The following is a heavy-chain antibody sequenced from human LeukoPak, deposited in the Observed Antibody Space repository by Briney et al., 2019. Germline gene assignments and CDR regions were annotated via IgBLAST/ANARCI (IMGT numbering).Heavy chain of an antibody. CDR3: ARVIGYDQLDY. V-gene: IGHV4-31*03. CDR1: GGSISSGDYY. D-gene: IGHD5-12*01. J-gene: IGHJ4*02. CDR2: IHYSGST. Sequence: SETPSLTCSVSGGSISSGDYYWSWIRQHPGKGLEWIGYIHYSGSTYYNPSLKSRVSISVSTSKNRFSLQLSSVTAADTAVYYCARVIGYDQLDYSGQGTLVTVSS.